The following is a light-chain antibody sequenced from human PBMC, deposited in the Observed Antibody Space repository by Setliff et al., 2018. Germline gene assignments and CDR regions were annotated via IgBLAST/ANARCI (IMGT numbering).Light chain of an antibody. J-gene: IGKJ1*01. Sequence: EVVLTQSPATLSLSPGERATLSCMASQSVSSNLAWYQQKPGQAPRLLIYGASTRATGIPARFSGSGSGTEFTLTISSLQSEDFTVYYCQQYNNWPWTFGQGTKVDIK. CDR1: QSVSSN. CDR2: GAS. V-gene: IGKV3-15*01. CDR3: QQYNNWPWT.